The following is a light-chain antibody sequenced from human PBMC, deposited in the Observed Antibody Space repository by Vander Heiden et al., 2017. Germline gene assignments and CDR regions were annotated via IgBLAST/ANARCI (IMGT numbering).Light chain of an antibody. J-gene: IGKJ2*01. V-gene: IGKV1-9*01. CDR1: QGISSY. CDR2: AAS. Sequence: DIQLTQSPSFLSASVGDRVTITCRASQGISSYLAWYQQKPGKAPTPLIYAASTLQSGVPSRFSGSGSGTEFTLTISSLQPEDFATYYCQQLNSYLYTFGQGTKLEIK. CDR3: QQLNSYLYT.